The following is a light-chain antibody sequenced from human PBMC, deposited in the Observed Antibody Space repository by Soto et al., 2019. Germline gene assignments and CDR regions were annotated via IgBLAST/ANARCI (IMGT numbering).Light chain of an antibody. Sequence: EIVMTQSPATLSVSPGERATLFCRASHSVSSSLAWYQQKPGQAPRLLIYGASTRATGIPARFSGSGSGTEFTLTISNLQSEDFAVYYCQQYAKWPPQTFGQGTKVDIK. V-gene: IGKV3-15*01. CDR2: GAS. CDR3: QQYAKWPPQT. CDR1: HSVSSS. J-gene: IGKJ1*01.